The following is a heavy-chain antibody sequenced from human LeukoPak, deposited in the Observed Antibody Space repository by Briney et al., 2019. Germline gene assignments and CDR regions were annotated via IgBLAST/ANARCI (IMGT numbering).Heavy chain of an antibody. Sequence: GGSLRLSCAASGFTFSGYWMHWVRQAPGKELVWVSRINSDGSSTSYADSAKGRFTISRDNAKNTLYLQMNSLRAEDTAVYYCARAKPYSSSSLDYWGQGTLVTVSS. V-gene: IGHV3-74*01. J-gene: IGHJ4*02. D-gene: IGHD6-6*01. CDR3: ARAKPYSSSSLDY. CDR2: INSDGSST. CDR1: GFTFSGYW.